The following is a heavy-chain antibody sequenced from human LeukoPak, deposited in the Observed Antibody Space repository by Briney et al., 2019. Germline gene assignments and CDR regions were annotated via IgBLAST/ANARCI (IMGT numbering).Heavy chain of an antibody. V-gene: IGHV3-7*01. Sequence: GGSLRLSCAASGFTFSSYWMSWVRQAPGKGLEWVANIKQDGSEKYYVDSVKGRFTISRDNAKNSLYLQMDSLRAEDTAMYYCARHYTYSSSSPFDYWGQGTLVTVSS. CDR1: GFTFSSYW. CDR3: ARHYTYSSSSPFDY. CDR2: IKQDGSEK. J-gene: IGHJ4*02. D-gene: IGHD6-6*01.